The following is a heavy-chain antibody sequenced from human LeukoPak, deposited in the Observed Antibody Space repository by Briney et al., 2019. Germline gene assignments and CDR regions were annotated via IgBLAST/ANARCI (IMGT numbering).Heavy chain of an antibody. V-gene: IGHV1-69*13. D-gene: IGHD5-12*01. Sequence: SVKVSCKASGCTFSSYAISWVRQAPGQGLEWMGGIIPIFGTANYTQKFQGRVTVTADESTSTAYMELSSLSSADTAVYYYARYGGSVYGYFDYWGQGTLVTVSS. CDR1: GCTFSSYA. CDR2: IIPIFGTA. CDR3: ARYGGSVYGYFDY. J-gene: IGHJ4*02.